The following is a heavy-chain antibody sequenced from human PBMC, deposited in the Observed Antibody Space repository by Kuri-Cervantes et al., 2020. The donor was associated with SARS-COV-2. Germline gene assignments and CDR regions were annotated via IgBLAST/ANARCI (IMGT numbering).Heavy chain of an antibody. Sequence: LSLTCAACGFTFSSYDMHWVRQATGKGLEWVSAIGTAGDTYYPGSVKGQFTISRENAKNSLYLQMNSLRAGDTAVYYCARIGELGIPDYWGQGTLVTVSS. CDR1: GFTFSSYD. D-gene: IGHD7-27*01. J-gene: IGHJ4*02. CDR2: IGTAGDT. V-gene: IGHV3-13*03. CDR3: ARIGELGIPDY.